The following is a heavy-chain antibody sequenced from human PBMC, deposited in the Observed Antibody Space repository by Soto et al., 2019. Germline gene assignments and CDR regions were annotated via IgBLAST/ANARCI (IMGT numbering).Heavy chain of an antibody. CDR2: IIPIFGTA. Sequence: SVKVSCKTSGGTFSSCAISWVRQAPGQGLEWMGGIIPIFGTANYAQKCQGRVTITADKSTSTAYMELSSLRSEDTAVYYCAIPSDRSAWVKDAFDIWGQGTMVTVSS. D-gene: IGHD6-19*01. CDR3: AIPSDRSAWVKDAFDI. CDR1: GGTFSSCA. V-gene: IGHV1-69*06. J-gene: IGHJ3*02.